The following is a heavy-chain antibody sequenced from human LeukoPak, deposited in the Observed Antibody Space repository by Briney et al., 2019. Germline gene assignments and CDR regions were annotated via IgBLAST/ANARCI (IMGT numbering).Heavy chain of an antibody. Sequence: SVTVSFKASGGTFISYAISWVRQAPGQGLEWMGGIIPIFGTANYAQKFQGRVTITADESTSTAYMELSSLRSEDTAVYYCARDTNYYGSGSYQSFDYWGQGTLVTVSS. J-gene: IGHJ4*02. CDR3: ARDTNYYGSGSYQSFDY. CDR2: IIPIFGTA. D-gene: IGHD3-10*01. V-gene: IGHV1-69*13. CDR1: GGTFISYA.